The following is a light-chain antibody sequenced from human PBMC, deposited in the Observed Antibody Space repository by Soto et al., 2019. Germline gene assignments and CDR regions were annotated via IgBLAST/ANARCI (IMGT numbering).Light chain of an antibody. Sequence: EIMKTQSPATLSVSPGERATLSCRASQSVSNNLAWYQQKPGQAPRLLIYGASTRATSIPARFSGSGSGTEFTLTISSLQSEDFAVYYCQQYANWPPMYTFGQGTKLEIK. J-gene: IGKJ2*01. CDR3: QQYANWPPMYT. V-gene: IGKV3-15*01. CDR2: GAS. CDR1: QSVSNN.